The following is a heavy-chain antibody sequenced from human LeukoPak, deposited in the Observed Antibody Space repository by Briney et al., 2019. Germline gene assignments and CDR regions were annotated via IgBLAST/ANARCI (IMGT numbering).Heavy chain of an antibody. J-gene: IGHJ5*02. CDR3: ARGGYCSSTSCYTRWFDP. D-gene: IGHD2-2*02. Sequence: SGTLSLTCAVSGGSISSSNWWSWVRQPPGKGLEWIGEIYHSGSTNYNPSLKSRVTISVDTSKNQFSLKLSSVTAADTAVYYCARGGYCSSTSCYTRWFDPWGQGTLVTVSS. CDR1: GGSISSSNW. CDR2: IYHSGST. V-gene: IGHV4-4*02.